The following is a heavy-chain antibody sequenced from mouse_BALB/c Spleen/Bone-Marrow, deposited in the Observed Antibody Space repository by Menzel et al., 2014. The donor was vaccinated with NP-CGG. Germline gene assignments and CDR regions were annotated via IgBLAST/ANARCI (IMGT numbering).Heavy chain of an antibody. CDR1: GYTLSSYW. CDR2: ILPGSGST. V-gene: IGHV1-9*01. J-gene: IGHJ3*01. D-gene: IGHD1-2*01. CDR3: ARRGHGFAWFAY. Sequence: VKLMESGTELMKPGASVKISCKATGYTLSSYWIEWVNQRPGHGLEWIGEILPGSGSTNYNEKFKGKATFTADTSSNTAYMQLSSLTSEDSAVYYCARRGHGFAWFAYWGQGTLVTVSA.